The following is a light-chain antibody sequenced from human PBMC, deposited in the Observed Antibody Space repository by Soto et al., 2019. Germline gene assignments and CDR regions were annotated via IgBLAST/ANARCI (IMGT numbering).Light chain of an antibody. Sequence: QSVLTQPPSVSEAPRQRVTISCSGSSSNIGNNAVNWYQQLPGKAPKFLIYYDDLLPSGVSDRLSGSKSGTSASLAISGLQSEDEADYYCAAWDDSLNGLVFGGGTKLTVL. V-gene: IGLV1-36*01. CDR3: AAWDDSLNGLV. CDR1: SSNIGNNA. CDR2: YDD. J-gene: IGLJ3*02.